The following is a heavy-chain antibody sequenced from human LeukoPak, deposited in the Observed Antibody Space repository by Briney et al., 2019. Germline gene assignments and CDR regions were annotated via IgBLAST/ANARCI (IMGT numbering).Heavy chain of an antibody. D-gene: IGHD3-22*01. V-gene: IGHV3-48*03. CDR1: GFTFSSYE. CDR3: ARDFDSSGYYRGCFDY. J-gene: IGHJ4*02. CDR2: ISRSGSPI. Sequence: GGCLRLSCAASGFTFSSYEMNWVRQAPGKGLEWVSYISRSGSPIYYADSVKGRFTISRDNAKNSLYLQMNSLRAEDTAVYYCARDFDSSGYYRGCFDYWGQGTLVTVSS.